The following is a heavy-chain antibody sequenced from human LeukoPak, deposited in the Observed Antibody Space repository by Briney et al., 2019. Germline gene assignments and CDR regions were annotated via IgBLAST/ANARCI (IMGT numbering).Heavy chain of an antibody. J-gene: IGHJ4*02. V-gene: IGHV5-10-1*01. CDR1: GYSFSSYW. CDR3: ARDGGGVSSWVSH. CDR2: IDPGDSFT. D-gene: IGHD2-8*02. Sequence: LGESLQISCKGSGYSFSSYWISWVRQLPGKGVEWMGRIDPGDSFTKYRPSLEGRVTISADKSLSTVYLQWSSLKASDTAIYYCARDGGGVSSWVSHWGQGTLVTVSS.